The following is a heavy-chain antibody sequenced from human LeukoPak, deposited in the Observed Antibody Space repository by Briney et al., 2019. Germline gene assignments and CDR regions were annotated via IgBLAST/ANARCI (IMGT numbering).Heavy chain of an antibody. CDR1: GFTFSDYY. CDR3: ARVGVLVTAFDI. D-gene: IGHD3-16*01. J-gene: IGHJ3*02. Sequence: GGSLRLSCAASGFTFSDYYMSWIRQAPGKGLEWVSSISSSSSYIYYADSVKGRFTISRDNAKNSLYLQMNSLRAEDTAVYYCARVGVLVTAFDIWGQGTMVTVSS. V-gene: IGHV3-11*06. CDR2: ISSSSSYI.